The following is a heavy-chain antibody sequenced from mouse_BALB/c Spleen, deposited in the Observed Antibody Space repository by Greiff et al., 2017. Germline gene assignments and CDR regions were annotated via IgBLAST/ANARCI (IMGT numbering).Heavy chain of an antibody. J-gene: IGHJ4*01. V-gene: IGHV1-63*02. CDR3: ARADYEGYAMDY. Sequence: QVQLQQSGAELVRPGTSVKISCKASGYTFTNYWLGWVKQRPGHGLEWIGDIYPGGGYTNYNEKFKGKATLTADTSSSTAYMQLSSLTSEDSAVYFCARADYEGYAMDYWGQGTSVTVSS. CDR2: IYPGGGYT. CDR1: GYTFTNYW. D-gene: IGHD2-3*01.